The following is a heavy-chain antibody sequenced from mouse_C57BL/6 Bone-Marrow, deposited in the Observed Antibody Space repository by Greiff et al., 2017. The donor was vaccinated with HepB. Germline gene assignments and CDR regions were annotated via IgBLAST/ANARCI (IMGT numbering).Heavy chain of an antibody. J-gene: IGHJ3*01. V-gene: IGHV1-81*01. D-gene: IGHD1-1*01. CDR1: GYTFTSYG. CDR3: AKDYVGWFAY. Sequence: QVQLQQSGAELARPGASVKLSCKASGYTFTSYGISWVKQRTGQGLEWIGKIYPRSGNTYYNEKFKGKATLTADKSSSTAYMELRSLTSEDSAVCFCAKDYVGWFAYWGRGTLVTVSA. CDR2: IYPRSGNT.